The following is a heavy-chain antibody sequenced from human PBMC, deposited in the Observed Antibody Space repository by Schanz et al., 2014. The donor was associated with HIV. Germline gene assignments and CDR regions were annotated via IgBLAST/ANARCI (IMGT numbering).Heavy chain of an antibody. CDR2: ISYDGSNR. V-gene: IGHV3-30*18. CDR3: AKTSITLGMDV. J-gene: IGHJ6*02. CDR1: GFTFSNHG. D-gene: IGHD1-20*01. Sequence: QAQLVESGGGVVQPGKSLRLSCAASGFTFSNHGMNWVRQAPGKGLAWVALISYDGSNRYYSDSVKGRFTISRVNSKNTLYLQMNSLRAEDTAIYYCAKTSITLGMDVWGQGTTVTVSS.